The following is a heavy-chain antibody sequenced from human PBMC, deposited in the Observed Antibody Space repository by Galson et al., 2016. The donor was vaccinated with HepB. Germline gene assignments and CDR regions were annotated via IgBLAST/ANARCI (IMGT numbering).Heavy chain of an antibody. CDR1: GFSFSAYW. Sequence: SLRLSCAASGFSFSAYWMHWVRQAPGKGLVWVSRIKIDGSITNYAASVEGRFTISRDNAKNTLYLEMNSLRPEDTAVYYGAKVFREYSYGYSGWYFDLWGRGTLVTVSS. CDR2: IKIDGSIT. D-gene: IGHD5-18*01. CDR3: AKVFREYSYGYSGWYFDL. V-gene: IGHV3-74*01. J-gene: IGHJ2*01.